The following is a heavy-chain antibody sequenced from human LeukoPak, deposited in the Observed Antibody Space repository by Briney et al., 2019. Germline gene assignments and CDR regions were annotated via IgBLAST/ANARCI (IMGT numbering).Heavy chain of an antibody. J-gene: IGHJ3*02. Sequence: GASVKVSCKTSGYTFTGYYMHWVRQAPGQGLEWMGWINPNSGGTNYAQKFQGRVTMTRDTSISTAYMELSRLRSDDTAVYYCARGEELDLEDAFDIWGQGTMVTVSS. CDR1: GYTFTGYY. D-gene: IGHD1-26*01. V-gene: IGHV1-2*02. CDR3: ARGEELDLEDAFDI. CDR2: INPNSGGT.